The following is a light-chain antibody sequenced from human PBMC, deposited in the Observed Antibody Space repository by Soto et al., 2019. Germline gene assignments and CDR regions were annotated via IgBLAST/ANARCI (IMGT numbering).Light chain of an antibody. Sequence: IQMTQYPSSLSASVGDRVTITCRSSQSISSYLNWYQQKPGKAPKLLIYAASSLQSGVPSRFSGSGSGTDFTLTISSLQPEDFATYYCQQSYSTPNTFGQGTRLEIK. J-gene: IGKJ5*01. CDR3: QQSYSTPNT. CDR2: AAS. V-gene: IGKV1-39*01. CDR1: QSISSY.